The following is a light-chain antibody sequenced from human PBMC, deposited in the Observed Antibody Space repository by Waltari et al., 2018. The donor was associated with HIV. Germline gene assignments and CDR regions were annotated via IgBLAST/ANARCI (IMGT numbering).Light chain of an antibody. CDR3: YSADDSGDYKG. CDR1: VLPKKY. J-gene: IGLJ2*01. Sequence: SHELTQPSSVSVSPGQTARITCSGDVLPKKYAFWYQQKSGKAPVLVIYKDNIRPSDIPERSSCSNSGRMATLTISGAQVDDEADYYCYSADDSGDYKGFGGGTKLTVL. V-gene: IGLV3-10*01. CDR2: KDN.